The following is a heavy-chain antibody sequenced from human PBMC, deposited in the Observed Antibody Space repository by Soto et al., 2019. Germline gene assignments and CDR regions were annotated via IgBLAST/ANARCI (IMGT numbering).Heavy chain of an antibody. CDR2: IYYSGST. CDR3: ARWWSGSRQGFDP. Sequence: QVQLQESGPGLVKPSQTLSLTCTVSGGSISSGDYYWSWIRQHPGKGLEWIGHIYYSGSTYYNPSLKSRVTISVDTSKNQFSLKLSSVTAADTAVYYCARWWSGSRQGFDPWGQGTLVTLSS. D-gene: IGHD3-3*01. J-gene: IGHJ5*02. CDR1: GGSISSGDYY. V-gene: IGHV4-31*03.